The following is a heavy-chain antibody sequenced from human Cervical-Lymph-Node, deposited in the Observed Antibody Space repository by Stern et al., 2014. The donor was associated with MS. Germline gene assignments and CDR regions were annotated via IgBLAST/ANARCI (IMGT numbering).Heavy chain of an antibody. Sequence: QITLKESGPALVKPTQTLTLTCTFSGFSLSTSGLGVGWIRQPPGEALDWLAYNYEDDQKRYSPSLKSRLTITKDTSKNQVVLTLTTVDPVDTATYYCARRTAGPFDYWGQGTLVTVSS. CDR2: NYEDDQK. V-gene: IGHV2-5*02. CDR3: ARRTAGPFDY. J-gene: IGHJ4*02. D-gene: IGHD1-14*01. CDR1: GFSLSTSGLG.